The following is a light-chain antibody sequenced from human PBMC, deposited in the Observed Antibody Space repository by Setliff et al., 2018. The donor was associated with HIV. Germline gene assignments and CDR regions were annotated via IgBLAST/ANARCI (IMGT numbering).Light chain of an antibody. Sequence: QSVLTQPASVSGSPGQSITISCTGTSSDIGSYNYVSWYQQHPGNAPKLIIFEVNNRPSGISNRFSGSKSGNTASLTISGLQAEDEADYYCNSYTSGNTLMIFGGGTQLTVL. CDR1: SSDIGSYNY. CDR3: NSYTSGNTLMI. CDR2: EVN. V-gene: IGLV2-14*01. J-gene: IGLJ2*01.